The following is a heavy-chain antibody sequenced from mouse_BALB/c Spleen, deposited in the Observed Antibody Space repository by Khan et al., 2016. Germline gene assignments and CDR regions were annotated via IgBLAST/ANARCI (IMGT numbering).Heavy chain of an antibody. CDR1: GYAFSIYW. CDR2: IYPGDGDT. CDR3: ARSGYGYDY. Sequence: QVQLQQSGAELVRPGSSVKISCKASGYAFSIYWMNWVKQRPGQGLEWIGQIYPGDGDTDYNGKFTDKATLTADKSSSTAYMQLSSLTSEDSAVYVCARSGYGYDYWGQGTTLTVSS. D-gene: IGHD2-2*01. J-gene: IGHJ2*01. V-gene: IGHV1-80*01.